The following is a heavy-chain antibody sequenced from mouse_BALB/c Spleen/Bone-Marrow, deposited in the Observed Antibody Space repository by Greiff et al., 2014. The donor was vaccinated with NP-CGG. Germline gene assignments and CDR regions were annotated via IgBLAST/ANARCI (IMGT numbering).Heavy chain of an antibody. Sequence: QVQLKESGPGLVAPSQSLSITCTVSGFSFTNYGVHWVRQPPGKGLEWLGVIGADGSTNYNSALMSRLSISKDNSKSQVFFKMNSLQTDDTAMYYCARITTATGAMDYWGQGTSVTVSS. V-gene: IGHV2-9*02. J-gene: IGHJ4*01. CDR1: GFSFTNYG. CDR2: IGADGST. D-gene: IGHD1-2*01. CDR3: ARITTATGAMDY.